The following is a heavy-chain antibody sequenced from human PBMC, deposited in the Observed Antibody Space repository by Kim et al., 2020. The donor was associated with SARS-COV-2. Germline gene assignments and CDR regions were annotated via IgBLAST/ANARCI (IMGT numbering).Heavy chain of an antibody. CDR3: IRGSEDYYYYGMDV. Sequence: SKKFHGRVTITGDTSASTAYMELSSLGSEDTAVYYCIRGSEDYYYYGMDVWGQGTTVTVSS. J-gene: IGHJ6*02. D-gene: IGHD3-10*01. V-gene: IGHV1-3*01.